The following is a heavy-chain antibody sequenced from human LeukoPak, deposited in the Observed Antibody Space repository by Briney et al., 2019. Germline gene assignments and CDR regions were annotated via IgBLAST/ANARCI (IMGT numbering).Heavy chain of an antibody. V-gene: IGHV4-59*02. Sequence: PETLSLTCTVSGGSVSSYYWSWIRQPPGKGLEWIGYIYYSGSTNYNPSLKSRVTISLDTSKKQFSLNLSSVTAADTAVYYCARGQYYGSGSFYDHALDIWGQGTMVTVSS. CDR2: IYYSGST. CDR3: ARGQYYGSGSFYDHALDI. CDR1: GGSVSSYY. J-gene: IGHJ3*02. D-gene: IGHD3-10*01.